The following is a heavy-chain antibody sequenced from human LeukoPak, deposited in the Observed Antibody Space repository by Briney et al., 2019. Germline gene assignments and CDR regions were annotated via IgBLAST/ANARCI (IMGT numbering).Heavy chain of an antibody. CDR3: ARGLYTNGWYYYDY. J-gene: IGHJ4*02. V-gene: IGHV3-33*05. CDR2: FSYNGINK. Sequence: GGSLRLSCTASGFTFSRFGMHWVRQAPGKGLEWVAVFSYNGINKDYAGSVKGRFTISRDNSKNTLSLQMDSLRAEDTAMYYCARGLYTNGWYYYDYWGQGTLVTVSS. CDR1: GFTFSRFG. D-gene: IGHD6-19*01.